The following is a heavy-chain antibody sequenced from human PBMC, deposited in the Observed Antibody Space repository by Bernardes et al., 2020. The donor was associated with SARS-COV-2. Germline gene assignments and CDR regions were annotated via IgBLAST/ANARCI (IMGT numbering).Heavy chain of an antibody. CDR3: ARAYSSSVGGSYFNPFDI. V-gene: IGHV4-4*07. J-gene: IGHJ3*02. CDR1: GDSFSHYY. D-gene: IGHD6-13*01. Sequence: SETLSLTCTASGDSFSHYYLSWVRQAAGKGLEWIGRIYTSGNTNYNPSLKSRVTMSVDTSKNQVSLKLSSVTATDTAVYYCARAYSSSVGGSYFNPFDIWGHGTMVTVSS. CDR2: IYTSGNT.